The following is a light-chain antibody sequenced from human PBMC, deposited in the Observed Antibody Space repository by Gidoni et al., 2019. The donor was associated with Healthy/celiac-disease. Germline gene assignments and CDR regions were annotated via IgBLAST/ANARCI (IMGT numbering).Light chain of an antibody. CDR2: DNN. CDR1: SSNIGNNY. Sequence: QSVLTQPPSVSAAPGQKVTISCSGSSSNIGNNYVSWYQQLPGTAPKLLIYDNNKRPSGIPDRFSGSKSGTSDTLGITGLQTGDEADYYCGTWDSSLSADVVFGGGTKLTVL. CDR3: GTWDSSLSADVV. V-gene: IGLV1-51*01. J-gene: IGLJ2*01.